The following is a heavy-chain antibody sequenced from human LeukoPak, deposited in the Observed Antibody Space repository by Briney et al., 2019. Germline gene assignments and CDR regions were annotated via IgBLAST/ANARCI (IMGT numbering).Heavy chain of an antibody. J-gene: IGHJ4*02. CDR3: ARTHGDGDLGLIDY. CDR1: GGSISSSSYY. V-gene: IGHV4-39*01. Sequence: TPETLSLTCTVSGGSISSSSYYWGWLRQPPGKGLEWIGSIYYSGSTYYNPSLKSRVTISVDTSKNQFSLKLSSVTAADTAVYYCARTHGDGDLGLIDYWGQGTLVTVSS. D-gene: IGHD4-17*01. CDR2: IYYSGST.